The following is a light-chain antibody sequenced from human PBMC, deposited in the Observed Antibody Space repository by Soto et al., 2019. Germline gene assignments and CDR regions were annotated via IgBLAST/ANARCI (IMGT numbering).Light chain of an antibody. CDR1: SSDVGGYNF. CDR2: DVT. CDR3: SSCTSSSTLV. J-gene: IGLJ2*01. V-gene: IGLV2-14*01. Sequence: QSVLTQPASVSGSPGQSITISCTGTSSDVGGYNFVSWYQQHPGKAPKLMIYDVTNRPSGVSNRFSGSKSGNTASLPISGLQAEDEADYYCSSCTSSSTLVFGGGTKVTVL.